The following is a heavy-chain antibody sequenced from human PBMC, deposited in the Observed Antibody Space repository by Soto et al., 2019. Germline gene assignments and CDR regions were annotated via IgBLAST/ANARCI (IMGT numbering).Heavy chain of an antibody. V-gene: IGHV3-48*03. D-gene: IGHD5-12*01. J-gene: IGHJ5*02. CDR1: GFIFSGYE. Sequence: PGGSLRLSCAASGFIFSGYEINWVRQAPGKGLEWVSYISGSGLTIYYADSVKGRFTISRDNAKNSLYLQMNSLGVEDTAVYYCARGPYRNTYNWFDSWGQGTLVTVSS. CDR3: ARGPYRNTYNWFDS. CDR2: ISGSGLTI.